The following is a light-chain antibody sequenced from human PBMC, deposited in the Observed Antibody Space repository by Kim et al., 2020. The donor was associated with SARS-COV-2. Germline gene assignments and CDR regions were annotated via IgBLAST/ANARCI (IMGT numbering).Light chain of an antibody. CDR1: QGISYY. V-gene: IGKV1-16*01. CDR3: QHYNTYLWT. CDR2: AAA. J-gene: IGKJ1*01. Sequence: VSVGDSVTISSRASQGISYYLAWFQHKPGKAPQSLIYAAARLQSGVPSRFSGSGSVTDFTLTISSLQPEDFATYYCQHYNTYLWTFGQGTKVDIK.